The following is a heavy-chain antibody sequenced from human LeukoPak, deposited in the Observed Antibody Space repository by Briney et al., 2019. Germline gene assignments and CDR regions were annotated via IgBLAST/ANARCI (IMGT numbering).Heavy chain of an antibody. CDR2: FGGGSSST. D-gene: IGHD1-1*01. J-gene: IGHJ4*02. CDR1: GFTFSSYA. V-gene: IGHV3-23*01. Sequence: GGSLRLSCAASGFTFSSYAMSWVRQAPGRGLEWVSAFGGGSSSTYYADSVRGRFTISRDNSKNTVYLQMDSLRAEDTAVYYCAKENPLQNWNYDYWGQRTLVTVSS. CDR3: AKENPLQNWNYDY.